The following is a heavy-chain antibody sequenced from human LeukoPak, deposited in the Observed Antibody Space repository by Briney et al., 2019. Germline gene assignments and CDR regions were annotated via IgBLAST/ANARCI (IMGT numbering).Heavy chain of an antibody. Sequence: GGSLRLSCAASGYTFSSYSINWVRQAPGKGLEWVSSISVRSNYIYYADSVRGRFRISRDDARDSLYLQMNSLGAEDTAVYYCVRLRRNSDTSGFYYYYDFWGQGTLVTVSS. CDR1: GYTFSSYS. V-gene: IGHV3-21*01. J-gene: IGHJ4*02. CDR3: VRLRRNSDTSGFYYYYDF. CDR2: ISVRSNYI. D-gene: IGHD3-22*01.